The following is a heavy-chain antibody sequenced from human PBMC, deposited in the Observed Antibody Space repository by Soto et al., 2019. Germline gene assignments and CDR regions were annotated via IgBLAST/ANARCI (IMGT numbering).Heavy chain of an antibody. CDR2: IVVGSGNT. Sequence: SVKVSCKASGFTFTSSAMQWVRQARGQRLEWIGWIVVGSGNTNYAQKFQERVTITRDMSTSTAYMELSSLRSEDTAVYYCARDPQETYAFDIWGQGTMVTVSS. CDR3: ARDPQETYAFDI. CDR1: GFTFTSSA. J-gene: IGHJ3*02. V-gene: IGHV1-58*02.